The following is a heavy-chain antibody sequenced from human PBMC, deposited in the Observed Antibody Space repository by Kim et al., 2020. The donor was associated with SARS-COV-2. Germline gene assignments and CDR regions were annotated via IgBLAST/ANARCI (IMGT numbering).Heavy chain of an antibody. CDR1: GGSISSSY. V-gene: IGHV4-59*13. Sequence: SETLSLTCTVSGGSISSSYWSWIRQPPGKGLEWIGYIHYSVSTNSNPSLKSRVTISVDTSKNQFSLKLSSVTAADTAVYYCARVRGQQLLLVFDYWGQGTLVTVSS. D-gene: IGHD6-13*01. CDR2: IHYSVST. CDR3: ARVRGQQLLLVFDY. J-gene: IGHJ4*02.